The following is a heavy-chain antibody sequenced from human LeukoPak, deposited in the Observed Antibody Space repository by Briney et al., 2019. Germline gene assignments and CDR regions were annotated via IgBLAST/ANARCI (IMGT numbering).Heavy chain of an antibody. CDR3: ARTYNDFWSGYSHDAFEM. J-gene: IGHJ3*02. Sequence: GGSLRLSCAASGFTFSSYAMSWVRQAPGKGLEWVANIKEDGSETYYVDSVKGRFTISRDNAKNSLYLQMNSLRAEDTAVYYCARTYNDFWSGYSHDAFEMWGQGTKVTVSS. CDR2: IKEDGSET. CDR1: GFTFSSYA. D-gene: IGHD3-3*01. V-gene: IGHV3-7*01.